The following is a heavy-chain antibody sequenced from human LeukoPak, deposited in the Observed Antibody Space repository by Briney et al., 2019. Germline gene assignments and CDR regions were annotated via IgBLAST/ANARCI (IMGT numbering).Heavy chain of an antibody. CDR3: ARGYCSSTSCPPGY. CDR1: GYTFTSYG. J-gene: IGHJ4*02. V-gene: IGHV1-18*01. Sequence: ASVKVSCKASGYTFTSYGISWVRQAPGQGLEWMGWISAYNGNTNYAQKLQGRVTMTTDTSTSTAYMELRRLRSDDTAVYYCARGYCSSTSCPPGYWGQGTLVTVSS. D-gene: IGHD2-2*01. CDR2: ISAYNGNT.